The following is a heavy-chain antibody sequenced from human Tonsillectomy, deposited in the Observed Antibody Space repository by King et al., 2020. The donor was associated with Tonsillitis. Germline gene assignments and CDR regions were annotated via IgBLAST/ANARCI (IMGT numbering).Heavy chain of an antibody. D-gene: IGHD3-10*01. CDR2: ISSSSSYT. CDR3: ATQTMVGHSGMDV. Sequence: VQLVESGGGLVKPGGSLRLSCAASGFTFSDYYMSWIRQAPGKGLEWVSYISSSSSYTNYADSVKGRFTISRDNAKNSLYLQMNSLRAEDTAVYYCATQTMVGHSGMDVWGQGTTVTVSS. J-gene: IGHJ6*02. CDR1: GFTFSDYY. V-gene: IGHV3-11*06.